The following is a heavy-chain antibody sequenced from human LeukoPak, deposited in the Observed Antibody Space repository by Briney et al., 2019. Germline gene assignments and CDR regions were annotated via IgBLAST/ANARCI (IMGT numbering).Heavy chain of an antibody. CDR1: GFTFGDYA. CDR3: TRDRPVEMASPPVAFDI. Sequence: PGGSLRLSCTASGFTFGDYAMSWFRQAPGKGLEWVGFIRSKAYGGTTEYAASVKGRFTISRDDSKSIAYMQMNSLKTEDTAVYYCTRDRPVEMASPPVAFDIWGQGTMVTVSS. V-gene: IGHV3-49*03. J-gene: IGHJ3*02. CDR2: IRSKAYGGTT. D-gene: IGHD5-24*01.